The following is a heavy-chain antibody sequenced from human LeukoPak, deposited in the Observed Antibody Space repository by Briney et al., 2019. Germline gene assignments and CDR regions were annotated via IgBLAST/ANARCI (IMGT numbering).Heavy chain of an antibody. Sequence: SETLSLTCTVSSVSISSYYWSWIRQPPGKGLEWIGYIYYSGSTNYNPSLKSRVTISVDTSKNQFSLKLSSVTAADTAVYYCARAGGGYSYGFDYWGQGTLVTVSS. V-gene: IGHV4-59*01. CDR1: SVSISSYY. J-gene: IGHJ4*02. D-gene: IGHD5-18*01. CDR2: IYYSGST. CDR3: ARAGGGYSYGFDY.